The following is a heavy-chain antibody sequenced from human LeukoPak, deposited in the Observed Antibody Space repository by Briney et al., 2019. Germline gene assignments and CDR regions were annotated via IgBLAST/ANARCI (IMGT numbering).Heavy chain of an antibody. D-gene: IGHD3-3*01. Sequence: GASVKVSCKASGGTFSSYAISWVRQAPGQGLEWMGGIIPIFGTANYAQKFQGRVTITTDESTSTAYMELSSLRSEDTAVYYCARGSNDFWRDYYYMDVWGKGTTVTVSS. CDR3: ARGSNDFWRDYYYMDV. J-gene: IGHJ6*03. CDR2: IIPIFGTA. V-gene: IGHV1-69*05. CDR1: GGTFSSYA.